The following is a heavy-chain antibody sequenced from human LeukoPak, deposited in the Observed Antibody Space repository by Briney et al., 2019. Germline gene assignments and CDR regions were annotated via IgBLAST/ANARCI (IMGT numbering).Heavy chain of an antibody. Sequence: ASVKVSCKASGYTFTSYGISWVRQAPGQGLEWMGWISAYNGNTNYAQKLQGRVTMTTDTSTSTAYMELRSLRSDDTAVYYCAREAPYGSGYYYYYYYMDVWGKGTTVTVSS. CDR2: ISAYNGNT. J-gene: IGHJ6*03. D-gene: IGHD3-10*01. CDR3: AREAPYGSGYYYYYYYMDV. V-gene: IGHV1-18*01. CDR1: GYTFTSYG.